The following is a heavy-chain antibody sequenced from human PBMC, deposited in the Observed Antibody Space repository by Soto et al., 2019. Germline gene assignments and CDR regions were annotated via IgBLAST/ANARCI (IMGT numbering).Heavy chain of an antibody. Sequence: PSETLSLTCTVSGGSISSGGYYWSWIRQHPGKGLEWIGYIYYSGSTYYNPSLKSRVTISVDTSKNQFSLKLSSVTAADTAVYYCARTYYIWGSYPSEYYMAVWGKGTTVTVSS. CDR1: GGSISSGGYY. J-gene: IGHJ6*03. CDR2: IYYSGST. CDR3: ARTYYIWGSYPSEYYMAV. V-gene: IGHV4-31*03. D-gene: IGHD3-16*01.